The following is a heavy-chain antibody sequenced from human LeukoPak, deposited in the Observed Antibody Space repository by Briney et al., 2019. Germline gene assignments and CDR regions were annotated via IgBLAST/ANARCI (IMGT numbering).Heavy chain of an antibody. CDR3: ARRGATLRWLQLPYYFDY. CDR1: GGSISSYY. Sequence: SETLSLTCTASGGSISSYYWSWIRQPPGKGLEWIGYIYYSGSTNYNPSLKSRVTISVDPSKNQFSLKLSSVTAADTAVYYCARRGATLRWLQLPYYFDYWGQGTLVTVSS. D-gene: IGHD5-24*01. V-gene: IGHV4-59*08. J-gene: IGHJ4*02. CDR2: IYYSGST.